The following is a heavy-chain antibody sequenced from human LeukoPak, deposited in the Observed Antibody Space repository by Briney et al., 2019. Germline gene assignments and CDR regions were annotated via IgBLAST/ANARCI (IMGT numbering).Heavy chain of an antibody. D-gene: IGHD4-11*01. CDR2: IYTSGST. CDR3: ARFMTTVTTRGNWFDP. J-gene: IGHJ5*02. CDR1: GGSISSYY. Sequence: KPSKTLSLTCTVSGGSISSYYWSWIRQPAGKGLEWIGRIYTSGSTNYNPSLKSRVTMSVDTSKNQFSLKLSSVTAADTAVYYCARFMTTVTTRGNWFDPWGQGTLVTVSS. V-gene: IGHV4-4*07.